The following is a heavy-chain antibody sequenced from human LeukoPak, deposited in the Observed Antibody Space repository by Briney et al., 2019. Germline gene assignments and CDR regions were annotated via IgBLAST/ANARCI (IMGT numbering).Heavy chain of an antibody. CDR2: IGYDGSNK. Sequence: GGSLRLSCAASGFTFSNYGMHWVRQAPGKGLEWVASIGYDGSNKYYADSVKCRFTISRDNSKNTLDLQMNSLRAEDTAVYYCAKKTIVGATVDAFDIWGQGTMVTVSS. V-gene: IGHV3-30*02. D-gene: IGHD1-26*01. J-gene: IGHJ3*02. CDR3: AKKTIVGATVDAFDI. CDR1: GFTFSNYG.